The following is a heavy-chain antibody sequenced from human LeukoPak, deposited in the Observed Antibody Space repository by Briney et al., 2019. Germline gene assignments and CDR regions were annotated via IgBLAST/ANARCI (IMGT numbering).Heavy chain of an antibody. CDR1: GFTFSRYE. CDR2: ISRSGDTI. CDR3: ARLYDILTGAFDY. V-gene: IGHV3-48*03. J-gene: IGHJ4*02. D-gene: IGHD3-9*01. Sequence: GGSLRLSCAASGFTFSRYEMNWVRQAPGKGLEWVSYISRSGDTIYFADSVKGRFTISRDNAKNSLYLQMSSLRAEDTAIYYCARLYDILTGAFDYWGQGTLVTVSS.